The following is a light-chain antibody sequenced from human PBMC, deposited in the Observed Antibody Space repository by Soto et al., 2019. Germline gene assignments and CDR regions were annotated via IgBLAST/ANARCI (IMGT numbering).Light chain of an antibody. Sequence: QSVLTQAPSASGTPGQRVTISCSGSNSNIGSNTVSWYQQVPGTAPKVLIYNNDQRPSWVPDRLSGSKSGTSASLAIGGLQADDEADYYCAAWDGSLNGWVFGGGTQLTVL. CDR3: AAWDGSLNGWV. J-gene: IGLJ3*02. CDR1: NSNIGSNT. V-gene: IGLV1-44*01. CDR2: NND.